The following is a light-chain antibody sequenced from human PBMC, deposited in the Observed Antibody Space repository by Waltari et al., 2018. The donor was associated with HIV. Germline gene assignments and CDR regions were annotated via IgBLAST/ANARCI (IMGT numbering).Light chain of an antibody. CDR2: AAS. CDR1: QTVSNY. V-gene: IGKV1-16*02. J-gene: IGKJ4*01. Sequence: DIPLTRSSSSLSASVGDRVPITCRASQTVSNYLACYQQKPGEPPKSLIYAASSLQSGVPSKFSGSGPGTHVALTIRSLQPEDFATYYGQQYRPFLLSFGGGA. CDR3: QQYRPFLLS.